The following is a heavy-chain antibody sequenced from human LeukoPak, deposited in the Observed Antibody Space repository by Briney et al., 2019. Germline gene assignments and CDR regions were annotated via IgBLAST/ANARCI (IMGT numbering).Heavy chain of an antibody. CDR1: GFSLGDFN. CDR2: IGPSSSISYLSI. Sequence: GGSLRLSCVAYGFSLGDFNMIWVRQAPGKGLEWLSYIGPSSSISYLSIYYAQSAKGRFTISRDIASNSLFLQMSSLRVEDTAIYYCARGWGGYSSYPPDYWGQGTLVTVSS. CDR3: ARGWGGYSSYPPDY. D-gene: IGHD5-12*01. J-gene: IGHJ4*02. V-gene: IGHV3-48*01.